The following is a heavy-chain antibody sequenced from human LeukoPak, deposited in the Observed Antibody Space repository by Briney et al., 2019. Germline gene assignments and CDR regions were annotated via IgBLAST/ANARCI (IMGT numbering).Heavy chain of an antibody. J-gene: IGHJ6*03. V-gene: IGHV1-46*01. D-gene: IGHD2-2*01. Sequence: ASVKVSCKASGYTFTSYYMHWVRQAPGQGLEWMGIINPSGGSTSYAQKFQGRVTMTRDMSTSTVYMELSSLRSEDTAVYYCARGPILGQYQLLPNYYYYYYMDVWGKGTTVTISS. CDR2: INPSGGST. CDR1: GYTFTSYY. CDR3: ARGPILGQYQLLPNYYYYYYMDV.